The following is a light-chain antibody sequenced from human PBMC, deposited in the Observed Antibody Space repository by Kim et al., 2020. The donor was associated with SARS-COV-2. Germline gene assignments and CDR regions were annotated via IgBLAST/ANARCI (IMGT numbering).Light chain of an antibody. Sequence: ALGQTDRITCQGDSHRSYYASWYQQKQGQAPVLVIYGKNNRPSGIPDRFSGSSAGNTASLTITGAQAEDEADYYCNSRDSSGNHVVFGGGTQLTVL. V-gene: IGLV3-19*01. CDR1: SHRSYY. CDR2: GKN. J-gene: IGLJ2*01. CDR3: NSRDSSGNHVV.